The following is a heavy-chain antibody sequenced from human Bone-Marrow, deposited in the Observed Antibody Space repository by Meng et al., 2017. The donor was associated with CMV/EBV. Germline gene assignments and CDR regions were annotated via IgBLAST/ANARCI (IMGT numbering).Heavy chain of an antibody. CDR3: ARDLVVVPAAIGGDYYYGMDV. J-gene: IGHJ6*01. V-gene: IGHV4-61*01. Sequence: SETLSLTCTVSGGSVSSGSYYWSWIRQPPGKGLEWIGYIYYSGSTNYNPSLKSRVTISVDTSKNQFSLKLSSVTAADTAVYYCARDLVVVPAAIGGDYYYGMDVWGQGTTVTVSS. CDR2: IYYSGST. D-gene: IGHD2-2*02. CDR1: GGSVSSGSYY.